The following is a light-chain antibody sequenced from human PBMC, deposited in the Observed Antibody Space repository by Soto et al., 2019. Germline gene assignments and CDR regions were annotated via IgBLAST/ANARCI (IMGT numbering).Light chain of an antibody. J-gene: IGKJ2*01. CDR2: GAS. CDR1: QSVSSNY. Sequence: EIVLTQSPGTLSLSPGERATLSCRASQSVSSNYLAWFQQKPGQAPRLLIYGASSRATGIPDRFSGSGSGTDFTITISRLEPEDFAVYYCQQYDSSPYTFGQGTKVEIK. V-gene: IGKV3-20*01. CDR3: QQYDSSPYT.